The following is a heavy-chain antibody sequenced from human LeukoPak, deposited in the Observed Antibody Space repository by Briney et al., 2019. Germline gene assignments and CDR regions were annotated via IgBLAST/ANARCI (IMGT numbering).Heavy chain of an antibody. D-gene: IGHD6-19*01. V-gene: IGHV1-69*04. CDR1: GGTFSSYA. CDR2: IIPILGIA. Sequence: ASVKVSCKASGGTFSSYAISWVRQAPGQGLEWMGRIIPILGIANYAQKFQGRVTITADKSTSTAYMELSSLRSEETAVYYCARVSSGWSHTFYGMDVWGQGTTVTVSS. CDR3: ARVSSGWSHTFYGMDV. J-gene: IGHJ6*02.